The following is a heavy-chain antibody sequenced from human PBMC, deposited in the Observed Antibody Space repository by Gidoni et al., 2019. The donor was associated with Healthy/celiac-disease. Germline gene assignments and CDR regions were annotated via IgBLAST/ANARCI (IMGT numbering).Heavy chain of an antibody. J-gene: IGHJ4*02. CDR3: AKATTYDFWSGTRRAIFDY. V-gene: IGHV3-23*01. D-gene: IGHD3-3*01. CDR1: GFTFSSYA. Sequence: EVQLLESGGGLVQPGGSLRLSCAASGFTFSSYAMRWVRQAPGKGLEWVSAISGSGGSTYYADSVKGRFTISRDNSKNTLYLQMNSLRAEDTAVYYCAKATTYDFWSGTRRAIFDYWGQGTLVTVSS. CDR2: ISGSGGST.